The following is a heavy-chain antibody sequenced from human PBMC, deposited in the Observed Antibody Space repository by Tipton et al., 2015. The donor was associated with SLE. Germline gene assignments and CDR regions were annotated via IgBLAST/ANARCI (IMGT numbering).Heavy chain of an antibody. CDR1: GGSLSGFP. CDR2: MLYSGAT. CDR3: AKKKLWNAYSV. D-gene: IGHD3-3*01. J-gene: IGHJ4*02. V-gene: IGHV4-34*12. Sequence: TLSLTCDVYGGSLSGFPRSWVPPPPRPALGGMGEMLYSGATNYKSPLESRVTIFGDTSKRHLPRRPRSVTAVDTAIYFCAKKKLWNAYSVWGQGTLVTVSS.